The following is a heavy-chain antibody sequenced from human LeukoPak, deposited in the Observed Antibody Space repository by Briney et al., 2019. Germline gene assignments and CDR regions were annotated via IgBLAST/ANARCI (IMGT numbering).Heavy chain of an antibody. J-gene: IGHJ4*02. CDR2: INHSGST. D-gene: IGHD1-7*01. CDR3: ARGEATGTTY. Sequence: PSETLSLTCAVYGGSFSGYYWGWIRQPPGKGLEWIGEINHSGSTNYNPSLKSRVTISVDTSKNQFSLKLSSVTAADTAVYYCARGEATGTTYWGQGTLVTVSS. V-gene: IGHV4-34*01. CDR1: GGSFSGYY.